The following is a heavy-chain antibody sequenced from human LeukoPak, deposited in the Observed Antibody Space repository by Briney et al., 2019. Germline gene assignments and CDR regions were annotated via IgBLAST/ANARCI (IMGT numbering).Heavy chain of an antibody. J-gene: IGHJ4*02. V-gene: IGHV1-2*02. CDR1: GYIFTDYY. CDR2: INPNSGGT. Sequence: VASVKVSCKASGYIFTDYYMHWVRQAPGQGLEWMGWINPNSGGTNYAQKFQGRVTMTRDTSISTAYMELSRLRSDDTAVYYCARTPGNYELGDYWGQGTLVTVSS. D-gene: IGHD4-11*01. CDR3: ARTPGNYELGDY.